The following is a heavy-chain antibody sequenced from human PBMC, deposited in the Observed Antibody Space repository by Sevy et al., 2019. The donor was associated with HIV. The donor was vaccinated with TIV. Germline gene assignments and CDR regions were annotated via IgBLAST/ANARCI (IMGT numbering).Heavy chain of an antibody. Sequence: GGSLRLSCAASGFIFNSYVMSWVRQAPGKGLEWVSIISGSGGYTYYADSVKCRFTISRDKSNNMLYLLMNILRAEDTAVYYCEVITTAVRDYWGQGTLVTVSS. CDR1: GFIFNSYV. CDR3: EVITTAVRDY. J-gene: IGHJ4*02. V-gene: IGHV3-23*01. D-gene: IGHD1-1*01. CDR2: ISGSGGYT.